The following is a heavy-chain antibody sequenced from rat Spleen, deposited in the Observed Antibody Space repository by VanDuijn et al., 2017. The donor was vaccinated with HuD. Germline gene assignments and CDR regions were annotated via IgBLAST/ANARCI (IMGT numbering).Heavy chain of an antibody. CDR1: GFPYSNYV. CDR2: ISYEGSST. V-gene: IGHV5-20*01. Sequence: EVQLVESGGGLVQPGRSLKLSCAASGFPYSNYVMAWVRQAPTKGLEWVASISYEGSSTYYRDSVKGRFTISRDNAKSSLYLQMDSLRSEDTATYYCTRDRILRSTGFDYWGQGVMVTVSS. J-gene: IGHJ2*01. D-gene: IGHD1-6*01. CDR3: TRDRILRSTGFDY.